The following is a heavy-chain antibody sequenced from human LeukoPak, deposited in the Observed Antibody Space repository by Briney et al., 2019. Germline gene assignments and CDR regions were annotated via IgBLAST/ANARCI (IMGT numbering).Heavy chain of an antibody. V-gene: IGHV3-74*01. CDR2: INSDGSST. D-gene: IGHD1-26*01. CDR1: GFTFSSYW. CDR3: ARPWGSGTYYAFFDY. J-gene: IGHJ4*02. Sequence: GGSLRLSCEASGFTFSSYWMHWVRQAPGKGLVWVSRINSDGSSTNYADSVQGRFTISRDNAKNTLYLQMNSLRAEDTAIYYCARPWGSGTYYAFFDYWGQGTLVTVSS.